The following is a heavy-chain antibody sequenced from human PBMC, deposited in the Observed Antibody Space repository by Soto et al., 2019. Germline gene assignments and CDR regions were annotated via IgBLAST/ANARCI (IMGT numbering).Heavy chain of an antibody. J-gene: IGHJ4*02. CDR3: ARVAVAGTRVDY. CDR2: IYHSGST. D-gene: IGHD6-19*01. V-gene: IGHV4-30-2*01. CDR1: GASISSGGYS. Sequence: SETLSLTCSVSGASISSGGYSWSWIRQPPGKGLEWIGYIYHSGSTYYNPSLKSRVTISVDRSKNQFSLKLSSVTAADTAVYYCARVAVAGTRVDYWGQGTLVTVSS.